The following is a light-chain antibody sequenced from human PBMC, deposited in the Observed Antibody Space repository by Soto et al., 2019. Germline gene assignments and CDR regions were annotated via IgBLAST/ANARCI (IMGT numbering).Light chain of an antibody. V-gene: IGLV2-23*01. CDR2: RGT. CDR3: CSSAPESTYV. CDR1: SSAVGAYDA. Sequence: QSVLAQPASASGAAVQSTAIFCTRTSSAVGAYDAVSWYQQHPGKAPQVIIYRGTKRPSGVSTRFSGSVSGNTASLTVSGLQAEDEAEYFCCSSAPESTYVFGTGTKVTVL. J-gene: IGLJ1*01.